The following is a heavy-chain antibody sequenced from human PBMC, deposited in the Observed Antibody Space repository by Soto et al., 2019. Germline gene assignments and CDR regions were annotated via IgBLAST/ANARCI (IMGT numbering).Heavy chain of an antibody. CDR2: FYDSGST. CDR1: GDSISSYS. J-gene: IGHJ4*02. Sequence: QVQLQESAPGLVKTSETLSLTCTVSGDSISSYSWSWLRQPPGKGLEWIGHFYDSGSTNYNPSLKSRVTISVDTSRKQFSLNMSSVTAADTAMYYCARTVSGAILDHWGQGTLVTVSS. V-gene: IGHV4-59*12. D-gene: IGHD2-21*01. CDR3: ARTVSGAILDH.